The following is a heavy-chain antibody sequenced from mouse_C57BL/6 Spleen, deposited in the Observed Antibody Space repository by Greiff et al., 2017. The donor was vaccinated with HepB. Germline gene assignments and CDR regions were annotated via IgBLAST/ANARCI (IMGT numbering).Heavy chain of an antibody. D-gene: IGHD1-1*01. J-gene: IGHJ4*01. CDR1: GYAFTNYL. CDR2: INPGSGGT. V-gene: IGHV1-54*01. CDR3: ARDYYGSSSYYAMDY. Sequence: VHLVESGAELVRPGTSVKVSCKASGYAFTNYLIEWVKQRPGQGLEWIGVINPGSGGTNYNEKFKGKATLTADKSSSTAYMQLSSLTSEDSAVYFCARDYYGSSSYYAMDYWGQGTSVTVSS.